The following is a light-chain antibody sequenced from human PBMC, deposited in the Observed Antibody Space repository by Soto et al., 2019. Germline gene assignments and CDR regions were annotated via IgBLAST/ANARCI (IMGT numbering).Light chain of an antibody. Sequence: QSVLTQPPSASGTPGQRVTISCSGSSSNIGSNTVNWYQQLPGTAPKLLIYSNNQRPSGVPDRFSGSKSGTSASLAISGPQSEDEADYYCAAWDKSLNGFYVFGTGTKVTV. CDR1: SSNIGSNT. CDR3: AAWDKSLNGFYV. CDR2: SNN. V-gene: IGLV1-44*01. J-gene: IGLJ1*01.